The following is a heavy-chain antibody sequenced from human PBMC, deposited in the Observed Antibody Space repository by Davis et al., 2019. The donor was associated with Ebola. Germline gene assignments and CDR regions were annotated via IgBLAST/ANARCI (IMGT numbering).Heavy chain of an antibody. J-gene: IGHJ6*02. CDR3: ARCLWKGGYYYGMDV. V-gene: IGHV1-46*01. CDR2: INPSGGST. CDR1: GYTFTSYY. D-gene: IGHD1-1*01. Sequence: ASVKVSCKASGYTFTSYYMHWVRQAPGQGLEWMGIINPSGGSTSYAQKFQGRVTMTRDTSTSTVYMELSSLRSEDTAVYYCARCLWKGGYYYGMDVWGQGTTVTVSS.